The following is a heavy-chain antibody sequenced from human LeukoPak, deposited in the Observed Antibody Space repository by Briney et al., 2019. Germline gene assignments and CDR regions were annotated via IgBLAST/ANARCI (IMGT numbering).Heavy chain of an antibody. J-gene: IGHJ6*03. V-gene: IGHV3-73*01. CDR1: GFTFSGSA. CDR3: TRHRYYYCMDV. CDR2: IRSKANSYAT. Sequence: GGSLRLSCAASGFTFSGSAMHWVRQASGKGLEWVGRIRSKANSYATAYAASVKGRFTISRDDSKNTAYLQMNSLKTEDTAVYYCTRHRYYYCMDVWGKGTTVTVSS.